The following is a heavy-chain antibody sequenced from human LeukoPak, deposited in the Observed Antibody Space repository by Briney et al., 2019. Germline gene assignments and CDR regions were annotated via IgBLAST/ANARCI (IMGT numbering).Heavy chain of an antibody. CDR3: ARGGNAFDI. V-gene: IGHV4-31*03. D-gene: IGHD1-26*01. Sequence: PSQTLSLTYTVSGGSISGGGYYWSWIPQHPGKGLEWIGYIYYSGSTYYNPSLKSRVTISVDTSKNQFSLKLSSVTAADTAVYYCARGGNAFDIWGQGTMVTVSS. CDR2: IYYSGST. CDR1: GGSISGGGYY. J-gene: IGHJ3*02.